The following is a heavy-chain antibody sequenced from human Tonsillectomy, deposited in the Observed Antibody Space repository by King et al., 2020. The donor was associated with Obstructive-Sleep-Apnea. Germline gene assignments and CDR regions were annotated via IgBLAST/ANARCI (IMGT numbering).Heavy chain of an antibody. D-gene: IGHD1-1*01. CDR2: INSYTGNP. CDR1: GYTFTNYP. CDR3: GREERNWFDP. V-gene: IGHV7-4-1*02. Sequence: VQLVESGSELKKPGASVKVSCKASGYTFTNYPINWVRQAPGQGLEWMGWINSYTGNPTYAQGFTGRFVFSLYTSVSTAYLQISSLKAEDTAVYYCGREERNWFDPWGQGTLVTVSS. J-gene: IGHJ5*02.